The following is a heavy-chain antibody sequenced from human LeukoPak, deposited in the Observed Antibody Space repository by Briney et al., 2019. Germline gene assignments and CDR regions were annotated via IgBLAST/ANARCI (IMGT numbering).Heavy chain of an antibody. CDR2: IYDSGST. D-gene: IGHD2-15*01. CDR1: GGSISSYY. CDR3: ARDCSGGSCYGAFDI. Sequence: PSETLPLTCTVSGGSISSYYWSWIRQPPGKGLEWIGYIYDSGSTYYNPSLKSRITISVDTSENRFSLKLSSVTATDTAVYYCARDCSGGSCYGAFDIWGQGTMVTVSS. J-gene: IGHJ3*02. V-gene: IGHV4-59*12.